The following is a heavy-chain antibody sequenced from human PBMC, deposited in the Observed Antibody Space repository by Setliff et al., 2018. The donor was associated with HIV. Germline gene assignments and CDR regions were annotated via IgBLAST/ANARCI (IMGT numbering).Heavy chain of an antibody. V-gene: IGHV4-30-2*01. CDR2: IYHSGST. CDR1: GGSISSGGYS. J-gene: IGHJ5*02. D-gene: IGHD3-10*01. Sequence: TLSLTCAVSGGSISSGGYSWSWIRQPPGKGLEWIGYIYHSGSTYYNPSLKSRVTISIDRSKNQFSLKLSSVTAADTAVYYCAREYYYGSGSSFDPWGQGPRSPSPQ. CDR3: AREYYYGSGSSFDP.